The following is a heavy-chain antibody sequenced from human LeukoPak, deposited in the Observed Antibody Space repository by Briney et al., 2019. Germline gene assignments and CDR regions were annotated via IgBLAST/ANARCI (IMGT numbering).Heavy chain of an antibody. CDR1: GDSISNSFW. Sequence: PSETLSLTCTVSGDSISNSFWWSWVRQPPGKGLDWIGEISHTGSTKYNPSLKNRVTISRDSSKNQFSLKLSSVTAADTATYYCTRSAGWWSLDYWGQGALVTVSS. V-gene: IGHV4-4*02. CDR2: ISHTGST. CDR3: TRSAGWWSLDY. D-gene: IGHD2-8*02. J-gene: IGHJ4*02.